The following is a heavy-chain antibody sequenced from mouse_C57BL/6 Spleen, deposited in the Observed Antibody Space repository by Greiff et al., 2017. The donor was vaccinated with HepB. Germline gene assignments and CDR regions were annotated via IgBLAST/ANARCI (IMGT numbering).Heavy chain of an antibody. CDR2: ISYDGDN. CDR1: GYSITSGYY. V-gene: IGHV3-6*01. D-gene: IGHD2-1*01. J-gene: IGHJ2*01. Sequence: EVHLVESGPGLVKPSPSLSLTCSVTGYSITSGYYWNWIRQFPGNKLEQMGYISYDGDNNYNPSFKNRISLTRDTSKNQFFLKLNSVTSEDTATYYCAGGNYLFDYWGQGTTLTVYS. CDR3: AGGNYLFDY.